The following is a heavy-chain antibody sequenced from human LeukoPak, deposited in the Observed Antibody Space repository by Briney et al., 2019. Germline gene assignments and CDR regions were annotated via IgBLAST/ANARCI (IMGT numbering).Heavy chain of an antibody. V-gene: IGHV1-46*01. CDR1: GYTFTGYY. J-gene: IGHJ6*02. Sequence: ASVKVSCKASGYTFTGYYMHWVRQAPGQGLEWMGIINTGGGSTSYAQKFQGRVTMTRDTSTSTVYMELSSLRSEDTAVYFCARGRYNWNSYGMDVWGQGTTVTVSS. D-gene: IGHD1-1*01. CDR2: INTGGGST. CDR3: ARGRYNWNSYGMDV.